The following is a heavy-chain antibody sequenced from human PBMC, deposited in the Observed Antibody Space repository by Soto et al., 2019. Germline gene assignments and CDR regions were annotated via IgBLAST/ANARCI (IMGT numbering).Heavy chain of an antibody. J-gene: IGHJ4*02. CDR2: ISGSGST. CDR3: VKNRGNYDG. V-gene: IGHV3-23*01. D-gene: IGHD3-16*01. CDR1: GFTYSNND. Sequence: XXSLRLSYAASGFTYSNNDMPWVPQAPGKGPEWVSTISGSGSTSYADSVKGRFTISRDNSNNMLYMQMNSLRAEDTALYYCVKNRGNYDGWGQGTLVTVYS.